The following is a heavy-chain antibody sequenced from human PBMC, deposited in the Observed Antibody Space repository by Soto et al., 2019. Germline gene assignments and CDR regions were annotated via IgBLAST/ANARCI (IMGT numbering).Heavy chain of an antibody. CDR3: WGVSVVRGAGEWFDP. V-gene: IGHV4-4*02. CDR1: GGSISSSNW. Sequence: PSETLSLTCAVSGGSISSSNWWSWVRQPPGKGLEWIGEIYHSGSTNYNPSLKSRVTISVDKSKNQFSLKLSSVTAADTAVYYCWGVSVVRGAGEWFDPWGQGTLVTVSS. J-gene: IGHJ5*02. D-gene: IGHD3-10*01. CDR2: IYHSGST.